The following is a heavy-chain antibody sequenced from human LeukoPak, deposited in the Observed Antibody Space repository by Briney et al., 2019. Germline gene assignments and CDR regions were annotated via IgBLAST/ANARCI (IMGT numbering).Heavy chain of an antibody. V-gene: IGHV4-59*01. CDR2: IHYSGST. Sequence: SETLSLTCTVSGGSISSYYWSWIRQPPGKGLEWIGYIHYSGSTNYNPSLKSRVTISIDTSKNQFSLKLSSVTAADTAVYYCARSSYYDMDVWGQGTTVTVSS. CDR3: ARSSYYDMDV. CDR1: GGSISSYY. J-gene: IGHJ6*02.